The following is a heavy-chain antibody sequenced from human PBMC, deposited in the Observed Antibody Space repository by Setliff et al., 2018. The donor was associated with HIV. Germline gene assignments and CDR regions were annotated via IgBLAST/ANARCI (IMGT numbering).Heavy chain of an antibody. V-gene: IGHV3-23*01. D-gene: IGHD2-15*01. CDR3: AKGALGYCSGTICYPFDY. Sequence: GGSLRLSCAASGFTFSSYAMNWVRQAPGKRLEWVSSITNDGRNTYYADSVKGRFTISRDHSKNTLYLQMNSLRAEDMAVYYCAKGALGYCSGTICYPFDYWAQGTLVTVSS. J-gene: IGHJ4*02. CDR1: GFTFSSYA. CDR2: ITNDGRNT.